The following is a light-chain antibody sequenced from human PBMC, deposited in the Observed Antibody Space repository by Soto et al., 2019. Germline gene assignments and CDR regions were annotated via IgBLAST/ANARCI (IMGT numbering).Light chain of an antibody. Sequence: QSALTQPRSVSGSPGQSVTISCTGTSSDVGGYKFVSWYQQHPGTAPKLMIFDVSQRPSGVPDRFSGSKSGNTASLTISGLQAEDEAEYYCCSYAATSLVFGGGSRVTVL. J-gene: IGLJ3*02. V-gene: IGLV2-11*01. CDR2: DVS. CDR3: CSYAATSLV. CDR1: SSDVGGYKF.